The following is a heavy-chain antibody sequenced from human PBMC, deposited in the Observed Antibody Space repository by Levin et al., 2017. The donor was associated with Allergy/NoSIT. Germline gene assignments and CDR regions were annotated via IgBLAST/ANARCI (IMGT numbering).Heavy chain of an antibody. CDR2: MFYSGSA. CDR3: ARVYRVRSLPFYYSREA. J-gene: IGHJ6*03. D-gene: IGHD3-10*01. CDR1: GGSLYDYY. V-gene: IGHV4-59*13. Sequence: SETLSLTFTVSGGSLYDYYWSWIRQRPATGLEGIGFMFYSGSADYSSTPTSRVSISMGTFRSQFCLSLSSVSAAATAVYYCARVYRVRSLPFYYSREAWRKGSTVT.